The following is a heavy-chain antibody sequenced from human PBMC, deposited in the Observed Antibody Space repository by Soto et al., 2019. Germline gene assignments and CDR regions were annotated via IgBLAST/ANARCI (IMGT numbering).Heavy chain of an antibody. V-gene: IGHV1-46*01. J-gene: IGHJ6*02. Sequence: ASVKVSCKASGYTFTSYYMHWVRQAPGQGLEWMGIINPSGGSTSYAQKFQVRVTMTRDTSTSTVYMELSSLRSEDTAVYYCARDLSPPRIALIQHYYYYGMDVWGQGTTVTVSS. CDR2: INPSGGST. CDR3: ARDLSPPRIALIQHYYYYGMDV. D-gene: IGHD6-13*01. CDR1: GYTFTSYY.